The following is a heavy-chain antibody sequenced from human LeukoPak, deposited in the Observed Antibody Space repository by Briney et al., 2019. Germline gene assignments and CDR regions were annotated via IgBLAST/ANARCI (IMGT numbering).Heavy chain of an antibody. CDR1: GGSISSGYYY. CDR3: ARMGRAGGFDY. Sequence: SQTLSLTCIVSGGSISSGYYYWNWIRQPPGKGLEWIGYIYYSGSTNYNPSLKSRVTISVDTSKNQFSLKLSSVTAADTAVYYCARMGRAGGFDYWGQGNLVTVSS. J-gene: IGHJ4*02. CDR2: IYYSGST. D-gene: IGHD3-16*01. V-gene: IGHV4-30-4*08.